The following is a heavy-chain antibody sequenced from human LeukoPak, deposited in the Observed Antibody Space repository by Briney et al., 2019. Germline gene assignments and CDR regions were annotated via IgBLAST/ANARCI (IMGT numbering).Heavy chain of an antibody. D-gene: IGHD3-9*01. CDR3: AKWGDYDVLTGYYVSDY. CDR1: GFTFSHYA. CDR2: ITGSGGNT. Sequence: GASLRLSCAASGFTFSHYAMSWVRQAPGKGLEWVSSITGSGGNTYYADSVKGRFTISRDNSKNTVFLQMNSLRAEDTAVYYCAKWGDYDVLTGYYVSDYWGQGTLVTVSS. V-gene: IGHV3-23*01. J-gene: IGHJ4*02.